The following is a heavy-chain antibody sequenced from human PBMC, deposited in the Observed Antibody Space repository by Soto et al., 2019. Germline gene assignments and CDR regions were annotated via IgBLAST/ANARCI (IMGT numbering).Heavy chain of an antibody. V-gene: IGHV3-30*03. CDR2: ISGDGNDK. J-gene: IGHJ4*02. CDR3: VQGASTAHQPLDS. Sequence: QVQLVESGGGVVQPGRSLRLSCAASVFIFRNFGMHWVRRAPGKGLEWVATISGDGNDKYYPDSMKGRFTISRDNFNNTLYLQLNSLRPEDTAVYHCVQGASTAHQPLDSWGQGVLVTVSS. CDR1: VFIFRNFG. D-gene: IGHD1-26*01.